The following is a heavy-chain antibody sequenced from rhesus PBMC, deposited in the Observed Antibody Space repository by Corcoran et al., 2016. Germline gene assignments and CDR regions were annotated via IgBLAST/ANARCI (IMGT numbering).Heavy chain of an antibody. D-gene: IGHD6-25*01. CDR3: AKDSGSLGFDV. J-gene: IGHJ5-1*01. CDR2: YIINGGVST. Sequence: EVQLVESGGGLVQPGGSLRLSCAASGFTFSSYGMSWVRQAPGKGLEWVSYIINGGVSTYYANSVKGRFTLSRENSKNTLSLQMNSLRAEDTAVYYCAKDSGSLGFDVWGPGVLVTVSS. CDR1: GFTFSSYG. V-gene: IGHV3S5*01.